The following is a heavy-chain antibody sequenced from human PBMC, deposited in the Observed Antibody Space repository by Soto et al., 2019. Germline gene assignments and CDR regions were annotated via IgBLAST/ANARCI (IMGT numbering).Heavy chain of an antibody. CDR3: AKERSSGTYSETFDY. D-gene: IGHD1-26*01. Sequence: PGGSLRLSCAASGFTFSSYAMSWVRQAPGKGLEWVSALSGSGGSTYYADSVKGRFTISRDNSKSTLYLQMNSLRAEDTAIYYCAKERSSGTYSETFDYWGQGTLVTVSS. CDR1: GFTFSSYA. CDR2: LSGSGGST. V-gene: IGHV3-23*01. J-gene: IGHJ4*02.